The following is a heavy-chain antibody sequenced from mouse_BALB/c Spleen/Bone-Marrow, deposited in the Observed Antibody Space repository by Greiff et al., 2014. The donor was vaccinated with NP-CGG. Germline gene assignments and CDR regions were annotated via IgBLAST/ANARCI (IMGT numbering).Heavy chain of an antibody. Sequence: QVQLQQSGPGLVAPSQSLSITCTVSGFPLTSYGVHWVRQPPGKGLEWLGVIWAGGSTNCNSALMSRLSISKDNSKSQVFLKMNSLQTDDTAMYYCARDYYGSLYAMDYWGQGTSVTVSS. D-gene: IGHD1-1*01. CDR2: IWAGGST. J-gene: IGHJ4*01. CDR1: GFPLTSYG. CDR3: ARDYYGSLYAMDY. V-gene: IGHV2-9*02.